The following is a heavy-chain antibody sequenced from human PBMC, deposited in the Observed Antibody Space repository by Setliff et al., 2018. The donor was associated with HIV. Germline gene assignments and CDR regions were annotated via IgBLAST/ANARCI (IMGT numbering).Heavy chain of an antibody. Sequence: ASVKVSCKASGYSFTDHYMHWVRQAPGQGLEWMGWINPRSGGTNYAQKFQGTVTMTRDEATNTVFMELSNLRSDDTAVYYCARDRPHQHYFELYSFYYMELWGKGTTVTVSS. CDR1: GYSFTDHY. CDR2: INPRSGGT. CDR3: ARDRPHQHYFELYSFYYMEL. V-gene: IGHV1-2*02. D-gene: IGHD3-10*01. J-gene: IGHJ6*03.